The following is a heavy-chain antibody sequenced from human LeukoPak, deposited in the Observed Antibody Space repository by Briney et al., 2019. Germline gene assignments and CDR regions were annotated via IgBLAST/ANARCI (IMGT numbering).Heavy chain of an antibody. CDR1: GFTFSGSA. Sequence: GGSLRLSCAASGFTFSGSAMHWVRQASGKGLEWVGRIRSKADSYATAYAASVKGRFTISRDDSKNTAYLQMNSLKTEDTAVYYCTRRDYGGEVDDYWGQGALVTVSS. V-gene: IGHV3-73*01. CDR2: IRSKADSYAT. D-gene: IGHD4-17*01. CDR3: TRRDYGGEVDDY. J-gene: IGHJ4*02.